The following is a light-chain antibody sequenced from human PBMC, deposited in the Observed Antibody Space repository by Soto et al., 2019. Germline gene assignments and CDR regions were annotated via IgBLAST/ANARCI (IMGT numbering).Light chain of an antibody. CDR2: DVT. CDR1: SSDIGTYDF. V-gene: IGLV2-14*03. J-gene: IGLJ3*02. CDR3: SSYTGTSTLV. Sequence: QSVLTQPASVSWSPGQSITISCTGTSSDIGTYDFVSWYQQHPGKAPKLIIYDVTYRPSGVSNRFSGSKSGNTASLTISGLQAEDEADYYCSSYTGTSTLVFGGGTKLTVL.